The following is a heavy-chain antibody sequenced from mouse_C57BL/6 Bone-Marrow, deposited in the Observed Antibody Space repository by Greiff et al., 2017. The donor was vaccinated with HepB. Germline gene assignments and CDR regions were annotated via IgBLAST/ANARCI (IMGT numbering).Heavy chain of an antibody. CDR1: GYAFSSSW. J-gene: IGHJ4*01. CDR2: LYPGDGDT. V-gene: IGHV1-82*01. CDR3: ARGDYDDLYYAMDY. D-gene: IGHD2-4*01. Sequence: QVQLQQSGPELVKPGASVKISCKASGYAFSSSWMNWVKQRPGKGLEWIGRLYPGDGDTNYNGKFKGKATLTADKSSSTAYMQLSSLTSEDSAVYFCARGDYDDLYYAMDYWGQGTSVTVSS.